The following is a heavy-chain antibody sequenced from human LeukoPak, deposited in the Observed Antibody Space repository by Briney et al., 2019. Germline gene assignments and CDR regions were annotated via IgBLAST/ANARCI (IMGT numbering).Heavy chain of an antibody. Sequence: PGGSLRLSCKASGFTFSTYSMNWVRQAPGKRLEWVSYIRSSGSPRYYADSVKGRFTISRDNAKNSLNLQMNSLRAEDTAVYYCASSITMVRVFDYWGQGTLVTVSS. CDR3: ASSITMVRVFDY. CDR1: GFTFSTYS. J-gene: IGHJ4*02. CDR2: IRSSGSPR. D-gene: IGHD3-10*01. V-gene: IGHV3-48*04.